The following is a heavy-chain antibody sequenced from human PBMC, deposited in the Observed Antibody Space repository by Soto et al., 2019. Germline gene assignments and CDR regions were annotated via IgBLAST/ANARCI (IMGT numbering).Heavy chain of an antibody. CDR1: GYSFTNFW. CDR3: ARRVCGILGTTCGFDI. J-gene: IGHJ3*02. V-gene: IGHV5-10-1*01. Sequence: PGESLKISCKGSGYSFTNFWISWVRQMPGKGLEWMSTIDPSDSYSNYSPSFQGHATISVDKSINTAYLQWSSLKASDTAMYYCARRVCGILGTTCGFDIWGQGTMVTVSS. CDR2: IDPSDSYS. D-gene: IGHD1-20*01.